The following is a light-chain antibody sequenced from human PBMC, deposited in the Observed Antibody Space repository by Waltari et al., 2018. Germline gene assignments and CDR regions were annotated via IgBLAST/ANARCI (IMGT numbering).Light chain of an antibody. J-gene: IGKJ4*01. CDR3: LQHNSYPLT. Sequence: DIQMTQSPSSLSASVGDTVTITCRASQGISSYLSWFQQKPGKAPRLLMYAATTLQSGVPSRFSGSGSGTEFSLTISSLQAEDFAAYYCLQHNSYPLTFGVGTKVEIK. CDR1: QGISSY. V-gene: IGKV1-17*01. CDR2: AAT.